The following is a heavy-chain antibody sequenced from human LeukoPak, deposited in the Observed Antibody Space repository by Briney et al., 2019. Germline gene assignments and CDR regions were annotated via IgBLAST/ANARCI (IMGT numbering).Heavy chain of an antibody. D-gene: IGHD6-6*01. CDR1: GYTFTIYD. J-gene: IGHJ4*02. Sequence: ASVKVSFKASGYTFTIYDINWVRQAPGQGLEWMGWMNPNSGNTGYAQKFQGRVTMTRNTSISTAYMELSSLRSEDTAVYYCARGPGGRIAARLLGYWGQGTLVTVSS. V-gene: IGHV1-8*01. CDR2: MNPNSGNT. CDR3: ARGPGGRIAARLLGY.